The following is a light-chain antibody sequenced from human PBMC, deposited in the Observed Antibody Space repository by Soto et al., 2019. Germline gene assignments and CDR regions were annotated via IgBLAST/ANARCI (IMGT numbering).Light chain of an antibody. CDR1: QTVSRSY. J-gene: IGKJ5*01. Sequence: EIGLTQSPGALSLSPGERATLSCRASQTVSRSYLAWYHQKPGQASRLLIYGASTRATGIPDRFSGSGSGTDFTLTISRLEPEDSAVYYCQQHDNLPITFGQGTRLEIK. CDR2: GAS. V-gene: IGKV3-20*01. CDR3: QQHDNLPIT.